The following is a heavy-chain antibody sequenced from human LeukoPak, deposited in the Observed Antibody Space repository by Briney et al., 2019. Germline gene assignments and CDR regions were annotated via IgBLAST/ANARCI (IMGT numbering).Heavy chain of an antibody. Sequence: PGGSLRLSCAASGFIFSSYSMKWARQAPGKGLEWVSSISGSSTYIYYADSVKGRFTISRDNAKNSLYLQMNSLRAEDTAVYYCARDPDRLVLFGMDVWGQGTTVIVSS. V-gene: IGHV3-21*01. CDR3: ARDPDRLVLFGMDV. D-gene: IGHD3-9*01. CDR1: GFIFSSYS. CDR2: ISGSSTYI. J-gene: IGHJ6*02.